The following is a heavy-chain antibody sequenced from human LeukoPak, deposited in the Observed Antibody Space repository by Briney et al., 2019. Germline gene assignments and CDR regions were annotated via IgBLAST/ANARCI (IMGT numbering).Heavy chain of an antibody. CDR3: SRVGVAWDIVVVPAAGYFQH. CDR2: ISYDGSNK. CDR1: GFTFRSYA. Sequence: GGSLRLSCAASGFTFRSYAMHGVRKAPGKGLEWGAVISYDGSNKYYADSVKGRFTISRDNSKNTLYLQMNSLRAEDTAVYDWSRVGVAWDIVVVPAAGYFQHWGQGTLVTVSS. D-gene: IGHD2-2*01. V-gene: IGHV3-30*04. J-gene: IGHJ1*01.